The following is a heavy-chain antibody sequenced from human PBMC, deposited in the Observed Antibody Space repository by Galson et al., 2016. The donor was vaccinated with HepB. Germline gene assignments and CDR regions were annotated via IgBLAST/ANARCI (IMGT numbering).Heavy chain of an antibody. CDR3: ARDIETGAAQVSYGMDV. CDR1: GFIFSSYV. D-gene: IGHD1-14*01. V-gene: IGHV3-30-3*01. Sequence: SLRLSCAASGFIFSSYVMHWVCQAPGKGLEWVAVISDDGSTKYYADSVKGRFTIFRDNSKKTLYLQMNGLRPEDTAVYYCARDIETGAAQVSYGMDVWGQGTTVTVSS. CDR2: ISDDGSTK. J-gene: IGHJ6*02.